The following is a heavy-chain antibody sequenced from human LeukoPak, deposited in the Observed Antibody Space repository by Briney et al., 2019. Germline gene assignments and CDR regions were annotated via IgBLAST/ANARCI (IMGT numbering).Heavy chain of an antibody. Sequence: ASVKVSCKASGGTFSSYAISWVRQAPGQGLEWMGGIIPIFGTANYAQKFQGRVTITTDESTSTAYMELSRLRSEDTAVYYCARDRLKHGYSSSSWFDPWGQGTLVTVSS. CDR1: GGTFSSYA. J-gene: IGHJ5*02. D-gene: IGHD6-13*01. V-gene: IGHV1-69*05. CDR2: IIPIFGTA. CDR3: ARDRLKHGYSSSSWFDP.